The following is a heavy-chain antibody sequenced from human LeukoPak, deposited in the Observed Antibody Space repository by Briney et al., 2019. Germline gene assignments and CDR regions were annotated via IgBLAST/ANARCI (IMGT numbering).Heavy chain of an antibody. CDR1: GFTFSSSA. CDR2: INDNGRAT. D-gene: IGHD1-26*01. V-gene: IGHV3-64D*09. Sequence: SGGSLSLSCSASGFTFSSSAMHWVRQAPGKGLEYVSGINDNGRATHYGDSLKGRFTISRDNSKNTLYLQMSSLTAEDTAVYCCVNDVSGSYTFDYWGQGTVVTVSS. J-gene: IGHJ4*02. CDR3: VNDVSGSYTFDY.